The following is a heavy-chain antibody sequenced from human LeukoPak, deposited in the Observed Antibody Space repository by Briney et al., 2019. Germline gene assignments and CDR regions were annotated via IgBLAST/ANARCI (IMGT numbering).Heavy chain of an antibody. CDR1: GFSFSNAW. CDR3: TTAIYGAVDY. J-gene: IGHJ4*02. V-gene: IGHV3-15*01. D-gene: IGHD4-17*01. CDR2: IKSKTDGRTT. Sequence: PGGSLRLSCAASGFSFSNAWMSWVRQAPGKGLEWVGRIKSKTDGRTTDYAAPVKGRFTISGADTKHMLYMQMNSLKTDDTAVYHCTTAIYGAVDYWGQGTLVTVPS.